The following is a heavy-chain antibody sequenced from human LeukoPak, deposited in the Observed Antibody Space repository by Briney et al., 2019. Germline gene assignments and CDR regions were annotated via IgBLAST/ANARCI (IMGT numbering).Heavy chain of an antibody. CDR3: ARAYSRESGYDFVFEN. CDR2: INSDGSIT. J-gene: IGHJ4*02. CDR1: GFIFSTYW. D-gene: IGHD5-12*01. Sequence: PGGSLRLSCAASGFIFSTYWMHWVRQAPGKGLVWVSRINSDGSITSYADSVKGRFTISRDNSKNTVYLEMNSLRAEDTAVYYCARAYSRESGYDFVFENWGQGTLVSVSS. V-gene: IGHV3-74*01.